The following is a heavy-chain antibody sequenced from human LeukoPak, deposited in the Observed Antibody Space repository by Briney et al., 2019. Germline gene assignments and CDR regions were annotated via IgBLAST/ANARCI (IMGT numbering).Heavy chain of an antibody. J-gene: IGHJ4*02. V-gene: IGHV3-9*01. CDR2: IGWNSGSI. Sequence: PGGSLRLSCAASRFTFDDYAMHWVRQAPGKGLEWVSGIGWNSGSIRYADSVKGRFTISRDNAKNSLYLQMNSLTAEDTALYYCAKDASITFGGVIAYWGQGTLVTVSS. D-gene: IGHD3-16*02. CDR1: RFTFDDYA. CDR3: AKDASITFGGVIAY.